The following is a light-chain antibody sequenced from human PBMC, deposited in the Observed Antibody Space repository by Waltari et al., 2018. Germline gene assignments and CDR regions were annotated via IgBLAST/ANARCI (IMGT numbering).Light chain of an antibody. Sequence: IVLTQSPGTLSLSPGERATLSCRASQSVSRYLAWYQQKPGQAPRLLIYEASRRATGIPDRFSGSGSGTDFTLTISRLEPEDFAVYYCQKYGTLPATCGQGTKVEIK. CDR3: QKYGTLPAT. J-gene: IGKJ1*01. CDR2: EAS. V-gene: IGKV3-20*01. CDR1: QSVSRY.